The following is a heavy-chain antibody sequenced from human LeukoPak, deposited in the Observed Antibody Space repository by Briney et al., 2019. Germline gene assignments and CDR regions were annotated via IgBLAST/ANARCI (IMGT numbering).Heavy chain of an antibody. CDR1: GFTVSSNY. CDR3: AGRQLVRLADAFDI. V-gene: IGHV3-53*01. D-gene: IGHD6-13*01. J-gene: IGHJ3*02. Sequence: PGGSLRLSCAASGFTVSSNYMSWVRQAPGKWLEWVSVIYSGGSTYYADSVKGRFTISRDNSKNTLYLQMNSLRAEDTAVYYCAGRQLVRLADAFDIWGQGTMVTVSS. CDR2: IYSGGST.